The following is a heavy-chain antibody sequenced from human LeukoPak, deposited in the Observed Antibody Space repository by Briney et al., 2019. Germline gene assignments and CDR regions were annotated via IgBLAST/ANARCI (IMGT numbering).Heavy chain of an antibody. CDR1: GYTFTSYG. CDR2: ISAYNGNT. CDR3: AREFGSSGWHKYSQH. J-gene: IGHJ1*01. D-gene: IGHD6-19*01. Sequence: ASVKVSCKASGYTFTSYGISWVRQAPGQGLEWMGWISAYNGNTNYAQKLQGRVTMTTDTSTSTAYMELRSLRSDDTAVYYCAREFGSSGWHKYSQHWGQGTLVTVSS. V-gene: IGHV1-18*01.